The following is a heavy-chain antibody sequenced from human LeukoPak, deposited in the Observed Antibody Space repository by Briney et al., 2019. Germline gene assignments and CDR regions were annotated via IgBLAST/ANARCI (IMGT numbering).Heavy chain of an antibody. Sequence: PGGSLRPSCAASGFTFSSYAMHWVRQAPGKGLEWVAVISYDGSNKYYADSVKGRFTISRDNSKNTLYLQMNSLRAEDTAVYYCARSPTTYCSSTSCYFDYWGQGTLVTVSS. CDR2: ISYDGSNK. CDR3: ARSPTTYCSSTSCYFDY. D-gene: IGHD2-2*01. J-gene: IGHJ4*02. V-gene: IGHV3-30*04. CDR1: GFTFSSYA.